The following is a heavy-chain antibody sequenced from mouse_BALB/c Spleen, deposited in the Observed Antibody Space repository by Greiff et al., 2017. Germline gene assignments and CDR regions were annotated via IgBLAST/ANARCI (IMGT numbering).Heavy chain of an antibody. D-gene: IGHD1-1*01. Sequence: EVQGVESGPELVKPGASVKMSCKASGYTFTSYVMHWVKQKPGQGLEWIGYINPYNDGTKYNEKFKGKATLTSDKSSSTAYMELSSLTSEDSAVYYCARFYYGAWFAYWGQGTLVTVSA. CDR1: GYTFTSYV. V-gene: IGHV1-14*01. CDR2: INPYNDGT. CDR3: ARFYYGAWFAY. J-gene: IGHJ3*01.